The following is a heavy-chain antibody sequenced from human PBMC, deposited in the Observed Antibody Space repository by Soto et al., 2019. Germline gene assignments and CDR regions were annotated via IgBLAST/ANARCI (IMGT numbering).Heavy chain of an antibody. D-gene: IGHD2-15*01. CDR2: IFSNDEK. V-gene: IGHV2-26*01. CDR1: GFSLTNARMG. J-gene: IGHJ5*02. CDR3: ARDDIGYCSGGSCYSNWFDP. Sequence: SGPTLVNPTETLTLTCTVSGFSLTNARMGVSWIRQPPGKALEWLAHIFSNDEKSYSTSLKSRLTISKDTSKSQGVLIMTNMEHMDTATYYCARDDIGYCSGGSCYSNWFDPWGQGTMVTVSS.